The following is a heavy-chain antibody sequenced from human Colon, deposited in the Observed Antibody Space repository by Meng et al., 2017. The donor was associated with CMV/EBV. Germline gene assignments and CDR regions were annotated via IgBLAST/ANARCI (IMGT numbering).Heavy chain of an antibody. V-gene: IGHV3-15*01. Sequence: GESLKISCAASGITLSNYAMSWVRQAPGKGLEWVSRIKRTSEGGTVEYAAPMKGRFTISRDDSENTLYLQMNSLKTEDTAVYYCSTYSGYNLDWGQGTLVTVSS. D-gene: IGHD5-12*01. CDR1: GITLSNYA. CDR2: IKRTSEGGTV. J-gene: IGHJ4*02. CDR3: STYSGYNLD.